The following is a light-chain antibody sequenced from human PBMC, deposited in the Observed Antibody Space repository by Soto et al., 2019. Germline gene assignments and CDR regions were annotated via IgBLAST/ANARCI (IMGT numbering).Light chain of an antibody. CDR3: QQSYSTPPT. CDR2: TSS. V-gene: IGKV1-39*01. CDR1: QTIGRN. J-gene: IGKJ1*01. Sequence: DIQMTQSPASLSASIGDRVTISCRASQTIGRNLNWYQQKPGKAPTLLMFTSSSLQSGVPSRFSCSGSVTDFILTISSLQPEDFATYYCQQSYSTPPTFGQGTKVDIK.